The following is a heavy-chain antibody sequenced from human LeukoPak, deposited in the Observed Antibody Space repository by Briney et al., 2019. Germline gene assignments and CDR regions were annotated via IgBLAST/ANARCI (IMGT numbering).Heavy chain of an antibody. J-gene: IGHJ6*03. CDR2: TRNKANSYTT. CDR3: ARESDDYDFWSGYPTYYYYYMDV. CDR1: GFTFSDHY. D-gene: IGHD3-3*01. V-gene: IGHV3-72*01. Sequence: GGSLRLSCAASGFTFSDHYMDWVRQAPGKGREGVGRTRNKANSYTTEYAASVKGRFTISRDDSKNSLYLQMNRLKTEDTAVYYCARESDDYDFWSGYPTYYYYYMDVWGKGTTVTVSS.